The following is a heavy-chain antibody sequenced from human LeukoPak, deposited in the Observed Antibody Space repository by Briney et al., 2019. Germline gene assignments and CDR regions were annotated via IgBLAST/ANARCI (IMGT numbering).Heavy chain of an antibody. Sequence: GGSLRLSCAPSGFTFSGYWMIWVRQPPGRGPEWVASIKDDGRQKYYLDSVRGRFTVSRDNAKNSVYLQMDSLRAEDTGLYYCARDASRGFDSWGQGTLVTVSS. V-gene: IGHV3-7*01. D-gene: IGHD5-24*01. CDR3: ARDASRGFDS. CDR1: GFTFSGYW. J-gene: IGHJ4*02. CDR2: IKDDGRQK.